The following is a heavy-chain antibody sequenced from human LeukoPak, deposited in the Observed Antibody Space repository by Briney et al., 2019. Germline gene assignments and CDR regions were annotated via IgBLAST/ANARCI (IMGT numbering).Heavy chain of an antibody. CDR3: AKDFVWEDIVAYYFDY. CDR2: IWYDGSNK. CDR1: GFTLSSYE. Sequence: PGGSLRLSCAASGFTLSSYEMNWVRQAPGKGLEWVAVIWYDGSNKYYADSVKGRFTISRDNSKNTLYLQMNSLRAEDTAVYYCAKDFVWEDIVAYYFDYWGQGTLVTVSS. V-gene: IGHV3-33*06. D-gene: IGHD5-12*01. J-gene: IGHJ4*02.